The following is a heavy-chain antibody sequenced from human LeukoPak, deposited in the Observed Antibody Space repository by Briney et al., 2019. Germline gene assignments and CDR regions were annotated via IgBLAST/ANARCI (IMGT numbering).Heavy chain of an antibody. V-gene: IGHV3-48*01. J-gene: IGHJ4*02. CDR3: ARGSENYLGGLDY. CDR2: ISDSSDTM. CDR1: GFTFSYYS. D-gene: IGHD3-10*01. Sequence: GGSLRLSCAASGFTFSYYSMNWVRQAPGKGLEWVSYISDSSDTMYYADSVKGRFTISRDNAKNSLYLQMNSLRAEDTAVYYCARGSENYLGGLDYWGQGTQVTVSS.